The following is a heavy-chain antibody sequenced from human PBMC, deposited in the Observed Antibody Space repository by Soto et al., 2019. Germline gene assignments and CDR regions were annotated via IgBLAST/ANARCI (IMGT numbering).Heavy chain of an antibody. CDR3: ARKTIFGVANWFDP. V-gene: IGHV4-31*03. Sequence: QVQLQEWGPGLVKPSQTLSLTCTVSGGSISSGGYYWSWIRQHPGKGLEWIGYIYYSGSTYYNPSLKSRVTISVDTSKNQFSLKLSSVTAADTAVYYCARKTIFGVANWFDPWGQGTLVTVSS. CDR2: IYYSGST. D-gene: IGHD3-3*01. CDR1: GGSISSGGYY. J-gene: IGHJ5*02.